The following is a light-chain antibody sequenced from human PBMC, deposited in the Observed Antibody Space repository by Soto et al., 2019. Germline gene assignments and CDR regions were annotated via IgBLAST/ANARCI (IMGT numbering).Light chain of an antibody. CDR3: HQRSNWPIT. Sequence: EIVLTQSPATLSLSPGERATLSCRASQSVSTYLAWFQQKPGQAPRLLIYDASIRASGVPARFRGSGSGTDFTLTISSLEPEDFSVYYCHQRSNWPITFGQGTRLEIK. J-gene: IGKJ5*01. V-gene: IGKV3-11*01. CDR1: QSVSTY. CDR2: DAS.